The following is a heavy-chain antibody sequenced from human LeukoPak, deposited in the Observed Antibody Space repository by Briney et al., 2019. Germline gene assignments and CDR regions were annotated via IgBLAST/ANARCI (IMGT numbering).Heavy chain of an antibody. CDR2: ISGSGGGT. D-gene: IGHD4-23*01. Sequence: GGSLRLSCAASGFTFSSYAMSWVRQAPEKGLEWVATISGSGGGTYYADSVRGRFTISRDDSENTLYLQMNSLRAEDTAVYYCARGGVATAWGAFDVWGQGTMVTVSS. V-gene: IGHV3-23*01. CDR3: ARGGVATAWGAFDV. J-gene: IGHJ3*01. CDR1: GFTFSSYA.